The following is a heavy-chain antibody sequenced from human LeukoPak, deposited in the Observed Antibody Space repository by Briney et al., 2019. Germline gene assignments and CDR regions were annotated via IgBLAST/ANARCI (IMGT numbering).Heavy chain of an antibody. CDR3: VRGRGNSSSWYWDY. CDR1: GFTFSSYW. V-gene: IGHV3-7*02. J-gene: IGHJ4*02. D-gene: IGHD6-13*01. CDR2: INQDGSEQ. Sequence: GGSLRLSCAASGFTFSSYWMSWVRQAPGKWLDWVANINQDGSEQYYVDSAKGRFTISRDNGKKSLFLQMNSLRVEDTAMYFCVRGRGNSSSWYWDYWGQGTLVTVSS.